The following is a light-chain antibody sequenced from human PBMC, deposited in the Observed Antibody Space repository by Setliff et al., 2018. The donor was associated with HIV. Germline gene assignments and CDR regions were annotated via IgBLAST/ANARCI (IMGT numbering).Light chain of an antibody. CDR3: SSYTRTNLFV. J-gene: IGLJ1*01. CDR1: TSDISHYNF. CDR2: EVF. Sequence: QSALAQPASVSASPGQSITISCTGTTSDISHYNFVSWYQQHPDSAPKLLIYEVFNRPSGVSRRFSGSKSGNTASLTISGLQAEDEADYYCSSYTRTNLFVFGTGTKV. V-gene: IGLV2-14*01.